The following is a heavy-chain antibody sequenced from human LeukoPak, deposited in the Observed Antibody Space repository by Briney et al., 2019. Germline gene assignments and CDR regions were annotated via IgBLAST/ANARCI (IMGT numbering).Heavy chain of an antibody. V-gene: IGHV3-23*01. J-gene: IGHJ3*02. D-gene: IGHD3-3*01. Sequence: GGSLRLSCSASGFTVSSNYMSWVRQAPGKGLEWVSAISGSGGSTYYADSVKGRFTISRDNSKNTLYLQMNSLRAEDTAVYYCAKEPPRITIFGVVIVSAFDIWGQGTMVTVSS. CDR2: ISGSGGST. CDR3: AKEPPRITIFGVVIVSAFDI. CDR1: GFTVSSNY.